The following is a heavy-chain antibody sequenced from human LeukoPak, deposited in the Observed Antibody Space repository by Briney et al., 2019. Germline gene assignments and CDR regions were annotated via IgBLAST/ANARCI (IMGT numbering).Heavy chain of an antibody. V-gene: IGHV4-4*07. CDR3: ARDQAPPRREYYYYGMDV. J-gene: IGHJ6*02. Sequence: PSETLSLTCTVSGGSISSYYWSWIRQPAGKGLEWNGRIYTSGSTNYNPSLKSRVTMSVDTSKNQFSLKLSSVTAADTAVYYCARDQAPPRREYYYYGMDVWGQGTTVTVSS. CDR2: IYTSGST. CDR1: GGSISSYY. D-gene: IGHD1-26*01.